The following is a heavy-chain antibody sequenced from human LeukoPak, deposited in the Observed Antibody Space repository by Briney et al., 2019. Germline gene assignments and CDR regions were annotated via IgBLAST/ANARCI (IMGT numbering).Heavy chain of an antibody. CDR3: ARDVGNYYDSSPH. CDR1: GGSISSGGYY. D-gene: IGHD3-22*01. Sequence: SETLSLTCTVSGGSISSGGYYWSWIRQHPGKGLEWIGYFYYSGSTYYNPSLKSRVTISVDTSKNQFSLKLSSVTAADTAVYYCARDVGNYYDSSPHWGQGTLVTVSS. CDR2: FYYSGST. V-gene: IGHV4-31*03. J-gene: IGHJ4*02.